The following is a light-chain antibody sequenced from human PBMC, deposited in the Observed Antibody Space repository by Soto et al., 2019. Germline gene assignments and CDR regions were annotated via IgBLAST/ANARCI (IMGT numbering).Light chain of an antibody. CDR1: QSVSTY. CDR2: AAS. J-gene: IGKJ1*01. V-gene: IGKV1-39*01. CDR3: QQYNSYPWT. Sequence: DIQMTQSPSSLSASVGDRVTITCRATQSVSTYLNWYLQEPGKAPKVLIYAASHLESGVPSRFSGSGSGTDFTLTINSLQPGDFATYYCQQYNSYPWTFGQGTKVEIK.